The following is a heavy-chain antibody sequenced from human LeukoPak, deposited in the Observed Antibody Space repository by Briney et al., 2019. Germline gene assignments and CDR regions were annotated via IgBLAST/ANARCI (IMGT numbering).Heavy chain of an antibody. CDR2: ISSSGSTI. J-gene: IGHJ5*02. CDR1: GFTFSSYE. Sequence: GGSLRLSCAASGFTFSSYEMNWVRQAPGKGLEWVSYISSSGSTIYYADSVKGRFTISRDNSKNTLYLQMNSLRAEDTAVYYCARDLNDYGNWFDPWGQGTLVTVSS. V-gene: IGHV3-48*03. CDR3: ARDLNDYGNWFDP. D-gene: IGHD4-17*01.